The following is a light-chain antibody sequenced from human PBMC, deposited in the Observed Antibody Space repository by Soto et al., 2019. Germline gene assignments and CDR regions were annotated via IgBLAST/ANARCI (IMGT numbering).Light chain of an antibody. V-gene: IGKV3-15*01. J-gene: IGKJ4*01. CDR1: QSVSSN. Sequence: ELVLAQSPGTLSLSAGERATLSCRASQSVSSNLAWYQQKPGQAPRLLIYGASTRATGIPARFSGSGSGTEFTLTISSLQSEDFAVYYCQQYNNWPLTFGGGTKVDIK. CDR3: QQYNNWPLT. CDR2: GAS.